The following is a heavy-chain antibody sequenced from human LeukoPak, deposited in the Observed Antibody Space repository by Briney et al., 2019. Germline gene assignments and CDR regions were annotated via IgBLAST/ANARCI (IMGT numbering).Heavy chain of an antibody. CDR1: GYTLTELS. D-gene: IGHD3-16*02. Sequence: GASVKVSCKVSGYTLTELSMHWVRQAPGQGLEWMGIINPSGGSTSYAQKFQGRVTMTRDTSTSTVYMELSSLRSEDTAVYYCARDPGGVIVTDYYFDYWGQGTLVTVSS. CDR2: INPSGGST. CDR3: ARDPGGVIVTDYYFDY. J-gene: IGHJ4*02. V-gene: IGHV1-46*01.